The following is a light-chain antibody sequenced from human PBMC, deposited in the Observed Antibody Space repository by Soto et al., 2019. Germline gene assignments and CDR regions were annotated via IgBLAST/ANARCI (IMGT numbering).Light chain of an antibody. J-gene: IGKJ4*01. CDR2: AAS. CDR3: EQYCVSPP. V-gene: IGKV3-20*01. Sequence: ILVTQYQGTLSLFPGDRATVSCTASQSLNFNFFGWYQKKSGQAARLLIYAASTRATGSPDRFSGSGSGIDFTLTISRLEPEDSAVYYCEQYCVSPPFGGGSKVDIK. CDR1: QSLNFNF.